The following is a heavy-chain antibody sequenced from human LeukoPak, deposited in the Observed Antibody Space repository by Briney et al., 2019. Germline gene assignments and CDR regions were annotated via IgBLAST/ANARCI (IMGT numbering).Heavy chain of an antibody. CDR1: GFTFRTYA. J-gene: IGHJ4*02. CDR2: ISGSGNGT. Sequence: PGGSLRLSCTASGFTFRTYAMSWVRQAPGKGLECLSGISGSGNGTYYADSEKGRFIISRDNSKNMVYLQMNSLTVEDTATYYCAKRTMSAFDSWGQGTLLIVSS. D-gene: IGHD5-24*01. CDR3: AKRTMSAFDS. V-gene: IGHV3-23*01.